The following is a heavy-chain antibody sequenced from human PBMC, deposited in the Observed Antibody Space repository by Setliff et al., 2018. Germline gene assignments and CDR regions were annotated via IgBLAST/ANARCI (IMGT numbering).Heavy chain of an antibody. D-gene: IGHD3-10*01. Sequence: PSETLSLTCGASGGSFSDYYWSWIRQTPGKGLEWIGEINHSGSTRYNPSLMSRVTISVDTPKNQFSLKLTSVTAADTAVYYCARLLSPPVRLVGYYFDYWGQGTLVTVSS. J-gene: IGHJ4*02. CDR2: INHSGST. CDR1: GGSFSDYY. CDR3: ARLLSPPVRLVGYYFDY. V-gene: IGHV4-34*01.